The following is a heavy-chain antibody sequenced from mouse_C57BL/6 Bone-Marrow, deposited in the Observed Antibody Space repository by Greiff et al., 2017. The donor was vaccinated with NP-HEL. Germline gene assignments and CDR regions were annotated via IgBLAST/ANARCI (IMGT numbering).Heavy chain of an antibody. V-gene: IGHV2-9-1*01. J-gene: IGHJ4*01. D-gene: IGHD2-4*01. CDR1: GFSLTSYA. Sequence: VQLVESGPGLVAPSQSLSITCTVSGFSLTSYAISWVRQPPGKGLEWLGVIWTGGGTNYNSALKSRLSISKDNSKSQVFLKMNSLQTDDTARYYCARYDYDGPYYYAMDYWGQGTSVTVSS. CDR3: ARYDYDGPYYYAMDY. CDR2: IWTGGGT.